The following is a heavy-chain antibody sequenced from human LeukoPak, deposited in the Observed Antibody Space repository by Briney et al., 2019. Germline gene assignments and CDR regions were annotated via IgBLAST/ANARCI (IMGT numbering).Heavy chain of an antibody. CDR3: AKTFRGIYYYDSSGYLGRDFDY. D-gene: IGHD3-22*01. J-gene: IGHJ4*02. CDR2: IRYDGTNK. V-gene: IGHV3-30*02. Sequence: TGGSLRLSCAASGFTFSTYGIHWVRQAPGKGLEWVAFIRYDGTNKWYADSVKGRFTISRDNSKNMLYLQMNSLRAEDTAVYYCAKTFRGIYYYDSSGYLGRDFDYWGQGTLVTVSS. CDR1: GFTFSTYG.